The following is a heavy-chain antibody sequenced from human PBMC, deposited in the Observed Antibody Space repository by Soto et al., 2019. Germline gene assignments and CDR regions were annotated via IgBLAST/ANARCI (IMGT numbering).Heavy chain of an antibody. CDR2: VTGSGGQI. D-gene: IGHD2-21*01. Sequence: EVQLLESGGGLVQPGGSLRLSCAASGFTISTFAMTWVHQATGKGLECVSGVTGSGGQIHYADSVKGRFTISKDNSKNTLYLQMSNLRDEDTALYYCAKDAVYKDGLWLMDSWGQGTLVTVSS. CDR3: AKDAVYKDGLWLMDS. V-gene: IGHV3-23*01. CDR1: GFTISTFA. J-gene: IGHJ5*02.